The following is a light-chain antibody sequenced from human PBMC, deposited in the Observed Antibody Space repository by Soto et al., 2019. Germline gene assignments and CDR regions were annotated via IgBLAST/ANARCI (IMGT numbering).Light chain of an antibody. J-gene: IGLJ1*01. CDR1: SSNIGSNT. CDR3: AAWDDSLNSYV. CDR2: SNN. V-gene: IGLV1-44*01. Sequence: QSVLTQPPSASGTPGQWVTISCSGSSSNIGSNTGNWYQQLPGTAPKLLIYSNNQRPSGVPGRFSGSKSGPSASLAISGLQAEDEADYYCAAWDDSLNSYVFGTGTKVTVL.